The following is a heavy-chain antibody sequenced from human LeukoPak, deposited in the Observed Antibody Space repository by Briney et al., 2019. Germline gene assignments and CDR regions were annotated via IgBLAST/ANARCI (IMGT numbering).Heavy chain of an antibody. CDR2: IYPGDSDT. J-gene: IGHJ5*02. CDR1: GYSFTSYW. V-gene: IGHV5-51*01. CDR3: ARPRGGAGAAVNWFDP. Sequence: GESLKISCEASGYSFTSYWIGWVRQMPGKGLEWVAIIYPGDSDTRYSPSFQGQVTISADKSISTAYLQWSSLKASDTAMYYCARPRGGAGAAVNWFDPWGQGTLVTVSS. D-gene: IGHD1-26*01.